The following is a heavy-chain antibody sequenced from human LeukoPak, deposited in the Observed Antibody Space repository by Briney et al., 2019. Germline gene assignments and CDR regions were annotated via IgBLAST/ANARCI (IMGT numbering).Heavy chain of an antibody. V-gene: IGHV4-34*01. CDR2: INHSGST. CDR1: GGSFSGYY. D-gene: IGHD5-24*01. Sequence: SETLSLTCAVYGGSFSGYYWSWIRQPPGKGLEWTGEINHSGSTNYNPSLKSRVTISVDTSKNQFSLKLSSVTAADTAVYYCARHRSKWLQSSFDYWGQGTLVTVSS. J-gene: IGHJ4*02. CDR3: ARHRSKWLQSSFDY.